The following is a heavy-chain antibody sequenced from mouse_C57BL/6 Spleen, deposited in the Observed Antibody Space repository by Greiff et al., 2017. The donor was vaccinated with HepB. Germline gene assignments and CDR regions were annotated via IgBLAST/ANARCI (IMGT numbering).Heavy chain of an antibody. V-gene: IGHV1-61*01. CDR3: ARHYSNYGGFAY. D-gene: IGHD2-5*01. Sequence: QVQLQQPGAELVRPGSSVKLSCKASGYTFTSYWMDWVKQRPGQGLEWIGNIYPSDSETHYNQKFKDKATLTVDKSSSTAYMQLSSLTSEDSAVYYCARHYSNYGGFAYWGQGTLVTVSA. CDR2: IYPSDSET. J-gene: IGHJ3*01. CDR1: GYTFTSYW.